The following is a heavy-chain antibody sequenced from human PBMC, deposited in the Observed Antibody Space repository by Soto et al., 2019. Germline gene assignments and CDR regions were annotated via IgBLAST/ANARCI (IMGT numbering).Heavy chain of an antibody. CDR1: GVTFSSYW. V-gene: IGHV3-74*01. CDR2: INTDGSTT. CDR3: ARVGQGFWYFDL. J-gene: IGHJ2*01. Sequence: PGGSLRLSCAASGVTFSSYWMHWVRQAPGKGLVWVSRINTDGSTTSYADSVKGRLTISRDNAKNTVYLQMNSLTAEDTAVYYCARVGQGFWYFDLWGRATLVTVSS.